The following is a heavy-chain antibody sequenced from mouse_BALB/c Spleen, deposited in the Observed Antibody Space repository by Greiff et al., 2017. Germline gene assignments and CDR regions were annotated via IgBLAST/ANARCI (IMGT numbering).Heavy chain of an antibody. Sequence: QVQLKESGPGLVAPSQSLTITCTASGFSLTGYGVNWVRQPPGKGLEWLGMIWGDGSTDYNSAHKSRLSISKDNSKIQVFLKMNSLQTDDTARYYCARDKAGSRGTFAYWGQGTLVTVSA. CDR1: GFSLTGYG. CDR2: IWGDGST. D-gene: IGHD1-1*01. CDR3: ARDKAGSRGTFAY. J-gene: IGHJ3*01. V-gene: IGHV2-6-7*01.